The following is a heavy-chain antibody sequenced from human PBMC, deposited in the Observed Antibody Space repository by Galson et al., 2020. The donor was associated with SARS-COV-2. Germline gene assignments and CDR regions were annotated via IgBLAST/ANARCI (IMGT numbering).Heavy chain of an antibody. Sequence: GGSLRLSCAASGFTFSSYAMHWVRQAPGKGLEWVAVISYDGSNKYYADSVKGRFTISRDNSKNTLYLQMNSLRAGDTAVYYCARGGVDYMDVWGKGTTVTVSS. CDR2: ISYDGSNK. CDR3: ARGGVDYMDV. D-gene: IGHD2-15*01. J-gene: IGHJ6*03. CDR1: GFTFSSYA. V-gene: IGHV3-30*04.